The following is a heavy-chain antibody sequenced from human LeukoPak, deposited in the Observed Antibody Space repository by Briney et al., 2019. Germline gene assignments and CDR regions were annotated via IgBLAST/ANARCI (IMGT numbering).Heavy chain of an antibody. CDR1: GGSISSYY. CDR3: ARVDYYGSGSYEWFDP. J-gene: IGHJ5*02. D-gene: IGHD3-10*01. Sequence: SETLSLTCTVSGGSISSYYWSWIRQPPGKGLEWIGYIYYSGSTNYNPSPKSRVTISVDTSKNQFSLKLSSVTAADTAVYYCARVDYYGSGSYEWFDPWGQGTLVTVSS. CDR2: IYYSGST. V-gene: IGHV4-59*01.